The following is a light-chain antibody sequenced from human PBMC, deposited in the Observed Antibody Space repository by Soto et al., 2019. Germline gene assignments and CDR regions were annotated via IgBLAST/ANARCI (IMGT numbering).Light chain of an antibody. J-gene: IGLJ1*01. V-gene: IGLV2-23*01. Sequence: QSVLTQPASVSGSPGQSITISCTGTSSDVGSYNLVSWYQQHPGKAPKLIIYEGIKRPSGVSNRFSGSKSGNTASLTISGLQAEDEADYYCCSYAGSSTYVFGTGTKLTVL. CDR3: CSYAGSSTYV. CDR1: SSDVGSYNL. CDR2: EGI.